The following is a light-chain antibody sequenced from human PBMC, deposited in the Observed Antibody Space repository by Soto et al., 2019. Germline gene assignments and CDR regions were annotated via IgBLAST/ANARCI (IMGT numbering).Light chain of an antibody. CDR2: KAS. Sequence: DIQMTQSPSTLSGSVGDRVTITCRASQTISSWLAWYQQKPGKAPKLLIYKASTLKSGVPSRFSGSGSGTEFTLTISSLQPDDFAVYYCQQRSNWPLFTFGTGTKVDIK. CDR1: QTISSW. J-gene: IGKJ3*01. V-gene: IGKV1-5*03. CDR3: QQRSNWPLFT.